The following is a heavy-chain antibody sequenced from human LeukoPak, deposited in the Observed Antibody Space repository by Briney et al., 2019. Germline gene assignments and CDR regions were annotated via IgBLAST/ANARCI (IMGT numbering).Heavy chain of an antibody. D-gene: IGHD3-22*01. CDR2: INHRGRT. Sequence: SETLSLTCAVYGGSFSGYYWSWIRQPPGKGLEGIGEINHRGRTNYNPSLKSRVTISVDTSKNQFSLKVRSVTAAGTAVYYCSRRGPRLRRITMIVVVEGDAFDIWGQGTMVTVSS. CDR3: SRRGPRLRRITMIVVVEGDAFDI. J-gene: IGHJ3*02. V-gene: IGHV4-34*01. CDR1: GGSFSGYY.